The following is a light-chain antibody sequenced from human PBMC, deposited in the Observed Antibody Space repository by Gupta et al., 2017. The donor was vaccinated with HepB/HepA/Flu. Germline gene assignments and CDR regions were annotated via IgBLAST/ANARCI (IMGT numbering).Light chain of an antibody. CDR2: SND. CDR3: ATWDDSLSSYV. Sequence: QSVLTQPPSASQTPGQRVTISCSGSNSNIGNNSVNWYQQFPGTAPKLLIDSNDHRPSGVLDRFSGSKSGTTASLAIRGLQSEDEADYYCATWDDSLSSYVFGTGTKITVL. V-gene: IGLV1-44*01. CDR1: NSNIGNNS. J-gene: IGLJ1*01.